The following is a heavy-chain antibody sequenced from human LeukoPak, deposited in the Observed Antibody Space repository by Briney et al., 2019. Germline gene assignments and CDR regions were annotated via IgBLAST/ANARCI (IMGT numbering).Heavy chain of an antibody. CDR2: IYYSGST. CDR3: ASPRYCSSTSCSSPIDP. Sequence: SETLSLTCTVSGGSISSYYWRWIRQPPGKGLEWIGYIYYSGSTNYNPSLKSRVTISVDTSKNQFSLKLRSVTAADTAVYYCASPRYCSSTSCSSPIDPWGQGTLVTVSS. D-gene: IGHD2-2*01. V-gene: IGHV4-59*08. CDR1: GGSISSYY. J-gene: IGHJ5*02.